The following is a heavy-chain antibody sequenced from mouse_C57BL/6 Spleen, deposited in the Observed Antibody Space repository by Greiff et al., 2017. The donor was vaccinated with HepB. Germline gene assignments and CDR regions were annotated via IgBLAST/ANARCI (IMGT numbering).Heavy chain of an antibody. CDR3: ARAEGIYYGNYGGFYFDY. D-gene: IGHD2-1*01. V-gene: IGHV5-4*03. CDR1: GFTFSNYA. CDR2: ISDGGSYT. J-gene: IGHJ2*01. Sequence: EVMLVESGGGLVKPGGSLKLSCAASGFTFSNYAMSWVRQTPEKRLEWVATISDGGSYTYYPDNVKGRFTISRDNAKNNLYLQMSHLKSEDTAMYYCARAEGIYYGNYGGFYFDYWGQGTTLTVSS.